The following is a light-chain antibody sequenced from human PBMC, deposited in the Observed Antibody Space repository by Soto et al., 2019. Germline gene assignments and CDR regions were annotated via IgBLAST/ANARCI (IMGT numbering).Light chain of an antibody. J-gene: IGLJ1*01. CDR1: KSDIGIYDF. V-gene: IGLV2-8*01. CDR2: EVV. CDR3: TSYAGSNTYV. Sequence: QSVLTQPPSASGSPGQSVTISCTGSKSDIGIYDFVSWYQHHPGKAPRLIIYEVVQRPAGVPDRFSGSKSGNTASLTVSGLQAADEAYYFGTSYAGSNTYVFGTGTKLTVL.